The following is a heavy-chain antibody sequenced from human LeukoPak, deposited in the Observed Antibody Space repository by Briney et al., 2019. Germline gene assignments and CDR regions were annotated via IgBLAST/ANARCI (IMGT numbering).Heavy chain of an antibody. J-gene: IGHJ4*02. D-gene: IGHD3-10*01. V-gene: IGHV3-72*01. Sequence: GGSLRLSCAASGFTFDNSWMNWVRQAPGKGLEWVGRTRNKANSYTTQYAASVKGRFTISRDDSKNSLYLQMNSLKTEDTAVYFCARVYASGSFAFDYWGQGTLVTVSS. CDR3: ARVYASGSFAFDY. CDR1: GFTFDNSW. CDR2: TRNKANSYTT.